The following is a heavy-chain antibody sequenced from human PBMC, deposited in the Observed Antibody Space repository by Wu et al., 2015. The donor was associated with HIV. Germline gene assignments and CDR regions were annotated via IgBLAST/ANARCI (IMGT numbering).Heavy chain of an antibody. Sequence: VQSGPEAKRPGASVNVSCKASYILTSHPIGWVRQAPGQRLEWMGWMNPRNGYIKPAQRFQDRITMSTINSANTAYMELRSLTSDDTAIYFCARVQFDPDYYTYFDLWGQGTLVTVSS. V-gene: IGHV1-18*01. J-gene: IGHJ2*01. D-gene: IGHD4/OR15-4a*01. CDR3: ARVQFDPDYYTYFDL. CDR2: MNPRNGYI. CDR1: YILTSHP.